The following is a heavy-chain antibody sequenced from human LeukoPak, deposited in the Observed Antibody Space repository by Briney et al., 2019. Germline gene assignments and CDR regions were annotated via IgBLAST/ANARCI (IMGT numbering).Heavy chain of an antibody. J-gene: IGHJ4*02. D-gene: IGHD2-21*02. CDR2: FYYSGST. CDR1: GDSISSLSY. Sequence: XTLXXTXSVSGDSISSLSYWGWIRQPPGKGLEWIGNFYYSGSTYYNPSLKSRATISVDTSKNQFSLKLSSVTAADTAVYYXXXXXVXXTAIYFDYWGQGTLVTVSS. V-gene: IGHV4-38-2*02. CDR3: XXXXVXXTAIYFDY.